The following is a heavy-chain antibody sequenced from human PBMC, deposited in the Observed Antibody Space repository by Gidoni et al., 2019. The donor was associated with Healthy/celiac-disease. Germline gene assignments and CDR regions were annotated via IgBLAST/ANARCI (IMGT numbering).Heavy chain of an antibody. J-gene: IGHJ6*02. CDR2: IDWDDDK. CDR1: GFSLSTSGMC. V-gene: IGHV2-70*01. CDR3: ARIRRRYYGSGSYHHYYYYYGMDV. Sequence: QVTLRESGPALVKPTQTLTLTCTFSGFSLSTSGMCVSWIRQPPGKALEWLALIDWDDDKYYSTSLKTRLTISKDTSKNQVVLTMTNMDPVDTATYYCARIRRRYYGSGSYHHYYYYYGMDVWGQGTTVTVSS. D-gene: IGHD3-10*01.